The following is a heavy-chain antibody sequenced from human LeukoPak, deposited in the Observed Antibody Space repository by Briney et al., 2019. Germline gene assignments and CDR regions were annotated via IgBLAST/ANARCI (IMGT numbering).Heavy chain of an antibody. CDR3: ARGRGTCSSTSCRDYYYYYYMDV. Sequence: ASVKVSCKASGYTFTSYDINWVRQATGQGLEWMGWMNPSSGNTGYAQKFQGRVTMTRNTSISTAYMELSSLRSEDTAVYYCARGRGTCSSTSCRDYYYYYYMDVWGKGTTVTVSS. D-gene: IGHD2-2*01. CDR2: MNPSSGNT. V-gene: IGHV1-8*01. CDR1: GYTFTSYD. J-gene: IGHJ6*03.